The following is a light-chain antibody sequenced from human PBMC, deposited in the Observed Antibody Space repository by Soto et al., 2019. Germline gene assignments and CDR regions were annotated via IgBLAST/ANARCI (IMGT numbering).Light chain of an antibody. J-gene: IGLJ3*02. CDR1: RSNIGNNY. Sequence: QSVLTQPPSVSAAPGQKVTVSCSGSRSNIGNNYVSWYQHLPGTAPKLLIYDNDKRPSGIPDRFSASKSGTSATLGITGLQTGDEADYYCEAWERSPGAGVFGGGAK. CDR3: EAWERSPGAGV. V-gene: IGLV1-51*01. CDR2: DND.